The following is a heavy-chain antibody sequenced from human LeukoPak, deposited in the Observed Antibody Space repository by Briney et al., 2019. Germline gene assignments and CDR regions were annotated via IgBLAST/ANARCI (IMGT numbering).Heavy chain of an antibody. D-gene: IGHD3-10*01. Sequence: PSETLSLTCAVYGGSFSGYYWSWIRQPPGKGLEWIGEINHSGSINYNSSLKSRVTISVDTSKNQFSLKVSSVTAADTAVYYCARRMGRRFGERYYYYHYMDVWGKGTTVTISS. J-gene: IGHJ6*03. CDR1: GGSFSGYY. CDR3: ARRMGRRFGERYYYYHYMDV. CDR2: INHSGSI. V-gene: IGHV4-34*01.